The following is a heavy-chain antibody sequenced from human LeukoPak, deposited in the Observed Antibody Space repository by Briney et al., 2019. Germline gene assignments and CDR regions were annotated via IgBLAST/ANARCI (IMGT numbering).Heavy chain of an antibody. D-gene: IGHD3-10*01. CDR2: IYYSGST. J-gene: IGHJ4*02. CDR3: ARGGGLDDY. V-gene: IGHV4-59*01. CDR1: GGSISSYY. Sequence: SETLSLTCTVSGGSISSYYWSWIRQPPGKGLEWIGYIYYSGSTNYNPSLKSRVTISVGTSKNQFTLKLSSVTAADTAVYYCARGGGLDDYWGQGTLVTVSS.